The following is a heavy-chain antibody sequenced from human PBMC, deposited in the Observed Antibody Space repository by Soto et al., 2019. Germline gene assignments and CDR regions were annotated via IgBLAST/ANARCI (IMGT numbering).Heavy chain of an antibody. D-gene: IGHD3-10*01. CDR3: AYQPGGGGY. V-gene: IGHV3-53*01. CDR2: IYSGGYT. CDR1: GFTVSNNY. J-gene: IGHJ4*02. Sequence: EVQLVESGGGLIQPGGSLRLSCAVSGFTVSNNYMSWVRQAPGKGLEGVSVIYSGGYTAYGDSVKGRFTISRDNSKNTLFLQRNRPGPGHRAVFYCAYQPGGGGYWGQGTLVTVSS.